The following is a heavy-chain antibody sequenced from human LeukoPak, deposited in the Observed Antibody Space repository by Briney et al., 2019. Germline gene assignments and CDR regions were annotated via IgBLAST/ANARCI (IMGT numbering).Heavy chain of an antibody. CDR3: AKGPREGRYYDILTGYYATFDY. CDR2: ISYGGSNK. CDR1: GFTFSSYG. V-gene: IGHV3-30*18. D-gene: IGHD3-9*01. J-gene: IGHJ4*02. Sequence: GGSLRLSCAASGFTFSSYGMHWVRQAPGKGLEWVAVISYGGSNKYYADSVKGRFTISRDNSKNTLYLQMNSLRAEDTAVYYCAKGPREGRYYDILTGYYATFDYWGQGTLVTVSS.